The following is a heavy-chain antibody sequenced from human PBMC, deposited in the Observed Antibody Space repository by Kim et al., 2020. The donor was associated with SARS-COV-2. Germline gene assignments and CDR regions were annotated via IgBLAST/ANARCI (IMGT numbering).Heavy chain of an antibody. V-gene: IGHV3-23*01. CDR1: GLTVSTYG. D-gene: IGHD4-17*01. CDR3: GKDPNGDYLGAFDF. Sequence: GGSLRLSCTVSGLTVSTYGLTWVRQAPGKGLEWVSGIRGSDNTYYADSVKGRATISRDKSKNTLFLQMNSLRVEDTGVYYCGKDPNGDYLGAFDFWGRGTMVTVSS. J-gene: IGHJ3*01. CDR2: IRGSDNT.